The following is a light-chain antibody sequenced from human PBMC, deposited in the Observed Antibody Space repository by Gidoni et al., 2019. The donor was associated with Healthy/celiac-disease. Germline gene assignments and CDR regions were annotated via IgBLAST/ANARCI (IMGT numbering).Light chain of an antibody. CDR2: AAS. J-gene: IGKJ1*01. V-gene: IGKV1-39*01. Sequence: DIQMTQSPSSLSASVGDRVTITCRASQSLSSYLNWYQQNPGKAPKLLIYAASRLQSGVPSRFSGSGSGTDFTLTISSLQPEDFATYYCQQSYSTLWTFGQXTKVEIK. CDR1: QSLSSY. CDR3: QQSYSTLWT.